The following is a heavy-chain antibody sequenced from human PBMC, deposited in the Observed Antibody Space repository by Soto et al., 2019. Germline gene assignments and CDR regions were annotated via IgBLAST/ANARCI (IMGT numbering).Heavy chain of an antibody. D-gene: IGHD6-19*01. CDR3: AKDTIAVATGDAFDI. Sequence: PVGSLRLSCAASGFTFGDYAMHWVRQAPGKGLEWVSGISWNSGSIGYADSVKGRFTISRDNAKNSLYLQMNSLRAEDTALYYCAKDTIAVATGDAFDIWGQGTMVTVS. J-gene: IGHJ3*02. CDR1: GFTFGDYA. CDR2: ISWNSGSI. V-gene: IGHV3-9*01.